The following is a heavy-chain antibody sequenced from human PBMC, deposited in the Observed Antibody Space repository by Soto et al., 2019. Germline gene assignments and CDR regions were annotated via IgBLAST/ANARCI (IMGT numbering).Heavy chain of an antibody. D-gene: IGHD5-18*01. CDR2: IKSKTDGGTT. V-gene: IGHV3-15*01. CDR3: TTDTATVIQRQPTDPDY. CDR1: GFTFSNAW. Sequence: GGSLRLSCAASGFTFSNAWMSWVRQAPGKGLEWVGRIKSKTDGGTTDYAAPVKGRFTISRDDSKNTLYLQMNSLKTEDTAVYYCTTDTATVIQRQPTDPDYWGQGTLVTVSS. J-gene: IGHJ4*02.